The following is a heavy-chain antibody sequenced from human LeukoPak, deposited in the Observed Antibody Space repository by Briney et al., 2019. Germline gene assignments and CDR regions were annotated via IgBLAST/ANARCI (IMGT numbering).Heavy chain of an antibody. D-gene: IGHD2-2*01. V-gene: IGHV4-34*01. CDR1: GGSFSGYY. J-gene: IGHJ5*02. CDR3: ARHGVVVPAARKRGMYNWFDP. Sequence: SETLSLTCAVYGGSFSGYYWSWIRQPPGKGLEWIGEINHSGSTNYNPSLKSRVTISVDTSKNQFSLKLSSVTAADTAVYYCARHGVVVPAARKRGMYNWFDPLGQGTLVTVSS. CDR2: INHSGST.